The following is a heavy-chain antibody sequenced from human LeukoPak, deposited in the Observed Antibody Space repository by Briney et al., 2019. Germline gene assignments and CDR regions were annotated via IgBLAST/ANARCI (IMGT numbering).Heavy chain of an antibody. CDR3: ARGLSTYYYDSSGYGSLFVGSAGDY. Sequence: GGSLRLSCEGSGFTFSNYWMSWVRQAPGKGLEWVANIQQHGSETYYGDSVKGRFTISRDNAKNSLYLQMNSLRAEDTAVYYCARGLSTYYYDSSGYGSLFVGSAGDYWGQGTLVTVSS. CDR1: GFTFSNYW. CDR2: IQQHGSET. V-gene: IGHV3-7*01. D-gene: IGHD3-22*01. J-gene: IGHJ4*02.